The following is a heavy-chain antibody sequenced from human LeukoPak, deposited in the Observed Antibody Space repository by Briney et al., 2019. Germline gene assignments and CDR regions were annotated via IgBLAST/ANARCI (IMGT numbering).Heavy chain of an antibody. Sequence: PGGSLRLSCAASGFTFSSYNMNWVRQAPGKGLEWVSSISNIGTSIYYADSVKGRFTISRDNAKNSLYLQMDSLRAEDTAVYYCAPEDTAMVEHLDFDYWGQGTLVTVSS. CDR1: GFTFSSYN. J-gene: IGHJ4*02. CDR2: ISNIGTSI. CDR3: APEDTAMVEHLDFDY. V-gene: IGHV3-21*01. D-gene: IGHD5-18*01.